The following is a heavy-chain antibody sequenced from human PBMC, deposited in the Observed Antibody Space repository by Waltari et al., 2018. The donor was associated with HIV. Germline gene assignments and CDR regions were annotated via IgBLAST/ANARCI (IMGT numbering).Heavy chain of an antibody. D-gene: IGHD3-10*01. CDR2: INPSGST. Sequence: VQLQQWGAGPSKPSETLSLTCAAYGGSFSGYYWSWIRQPPGKGLVWCGEINPSGSTNYNPSLKSRVTISVDTSKNQFSLKLSAVTAADTAVYYGASRNRVSTYYYGSGSYYRGWFDPWGQGTLVTVSS. J-gene: IGHJ5*02. CDR3: ASRNRVSTYYYGSGSYYRGWFDP. V-gene: IGHV4-34*01. CDR1: GGSFSGYY.